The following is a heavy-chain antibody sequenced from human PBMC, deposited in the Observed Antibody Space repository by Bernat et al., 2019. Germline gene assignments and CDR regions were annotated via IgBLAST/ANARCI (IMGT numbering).Heavy chain of an antibody. CDR3: AKEHYSCSGTSCSFSDY. Sequence: EVQLVESGGGLVKPGGSLRLSCAASGFTFSSYSMSWVRQVPGKGLEWVSIISGSGATIYYADSVKGRFTISRDNSKNTLYLQMNSLRAEDTAVYYCAKEHYSCSGTSCSFSDYWGQGTLVTVSS. CDR2: ISGSGATI. V-gene: IGHV3-23*04. CDR1: GFTFSSYS. D-gene: IGHD2-2*01. J-gene: IGHJ4*02.